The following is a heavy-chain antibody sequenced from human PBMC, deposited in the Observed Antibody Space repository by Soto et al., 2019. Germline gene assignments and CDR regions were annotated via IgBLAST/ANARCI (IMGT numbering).Heavy chain of an antibody. CDR1: GFTFSSYG. V-gene: IGHV3-33*01. D-gene: IGHD6-19*01. CDR3: ARARRGGKYSSGRAFDI. J-gene: IGHJ3*02. CDR2: IWYDGSNK. Sequence: GGTLRLSCAASGFTFSSYGMHWVRQAPGKGLEWVAVIWYDGSNKYYADSVKGRFTISRDNSKNTLYLQMNSLRAEDTAVYYSARARRGGKYSSGRAFDIWGQGTMVTVS.